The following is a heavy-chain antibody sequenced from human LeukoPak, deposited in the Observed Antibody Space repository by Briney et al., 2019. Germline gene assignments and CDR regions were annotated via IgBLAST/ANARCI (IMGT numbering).Heavy chain of an antibody. Sequence: SETLSLTCAVYGGSFSGYYWSWIRQPPGKRLEWIGEINHSGSTNYNPSLKSRVTISVDTSKNQFSLKLSSVTAADTAVYYCARDDPRIAAGHGMDVWGQGTTVTVSS. V-gene: IGHV4-34*01. D-gene: IGHD6-6*01. CDR2: INHSGST. J-gene: IGHJ6*02. CDR3: ARDDPRIAAGHGMDV. CDR1: GGSFSGYY.